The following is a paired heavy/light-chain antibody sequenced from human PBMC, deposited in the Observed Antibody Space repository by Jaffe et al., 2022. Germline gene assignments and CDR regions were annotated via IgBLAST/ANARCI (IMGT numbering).Light chain of an antibody. V-gene: IGLV2-14*01. CDR3: SSYTSTNTWV. CDR2: AVS. J-gene: IGLJ3*02. Sequence: QSALTQPASVSGSPGQSITISCTGTNSDVGRYNYVSWYQQHPGKAPKLLISAVSNRPSGVSARFSGSKSGNTASLTISGLQAEDEADYYCSSYTSTNTWVFGGGTKLTVL. CDR1: NSDVGRYNY.
Heavy chain of an antibody. D-gene: IGHD7-27*01. Sequence: QVQLVESGGGVVQPGGSLRLSCAASGFTFSSFGMHWVRQAPGKGLEWVAFIRFDGSDIYYADAVKGRFTISRDNSKKTLYLQMNSLRPEDTAVYYCAKNWEFYYFQYWGQGILVTVSS. CDR2: IRFDGSDI. CDR3: AKNWEFYYFQY. V-gene: IGHV3-30*02. J-gene: IGHJ4*02. CDR1: GFTFSSFG.